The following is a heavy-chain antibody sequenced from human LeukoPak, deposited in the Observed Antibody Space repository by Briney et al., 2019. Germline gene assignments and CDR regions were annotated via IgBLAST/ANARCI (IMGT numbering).Heavy chain of an antibody. CDR2: ISFDGSNK. V-gene: IGHV3-30*18. CDR1: AFTFSSYA. D-gene: IGHD3-10*01. CDR3: AKDRRLYDYGSGSYFDY. Sequence: GGSLRLSCAASAFTFSSYALHWVRQAPGKGLEWVAVISFDGSNKYYADSVKGRFTISRDNSKNTLYLQMNSLRAEDTAVYYCAKDRRLYDYGSGSYFDYWGQGTLVTVSS. J-gene: IGHJ4*02.